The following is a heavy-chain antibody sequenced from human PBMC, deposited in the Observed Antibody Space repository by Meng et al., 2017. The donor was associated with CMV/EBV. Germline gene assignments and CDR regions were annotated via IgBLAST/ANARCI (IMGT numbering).Heavy chain of an antibody. Sequence: GGSLRLSCAASGFTFDDYAMHWVRQAPGKGLEWVSGINWNSGDIGYADSVKGRFTISRDNAKNSLYLQMNSLRAEDTAVYYCARETWQWLVGVWGQGTTVTVSS. J-gene: IGHJ6*02. CDR2: INWNSGDI. D-gene: IGHD6-19*01. CDR1: GFTFDDYA. CDR3: ARETWQWLVGV. V-gene: IGHV3-9*01.